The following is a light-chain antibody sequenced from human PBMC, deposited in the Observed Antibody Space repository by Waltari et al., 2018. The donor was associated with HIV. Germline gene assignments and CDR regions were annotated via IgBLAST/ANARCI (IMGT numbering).Light chain of an antibody. V-gene: IGLV1-47*01. J-gene: IGLJ2*01. Sequence: SVLTQPPSASGTPGQKVTISCSGSSSNIGSNSVFWYHQLPGTAPKLLICTETQRPSGVPDRFSGSNSGTSASLAISGLRSEDEAVYSCATWDDSLNGVLFGGGTNLNVL. CDR1: SSNIGSNS. CDR2: TET. CDR3: ATWDDSLNGVL.